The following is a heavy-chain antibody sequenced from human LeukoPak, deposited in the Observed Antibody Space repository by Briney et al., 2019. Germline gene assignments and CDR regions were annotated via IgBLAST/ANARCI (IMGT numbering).Heavy chain of an antibody. CDR3: ARKPYSSSWYSEGPTPFDY. CDR1: GYTFTSYG. D-gene: IGHD6-13*01. V-gene: IGHV1-18*01. Sequence: ASVKVSCKASGYTFTSYGISWVRQAPGQGLEWMGWISAYNGNANYAQKLQGRVTMTTDTSTSTAYMELRSLRSDDTAVYYCARKPYSSSWYSEGPTPFDYWGQGTLVTVSS. J-gene: IGHJ4*02. CDR2: ISAYNGNA.